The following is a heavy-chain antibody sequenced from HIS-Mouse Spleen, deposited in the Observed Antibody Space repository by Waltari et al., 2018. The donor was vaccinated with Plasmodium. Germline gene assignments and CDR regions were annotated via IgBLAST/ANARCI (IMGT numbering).Heavy chain of an antibody. D-gene: IGHD5-18*01. V-gene: IGHV4-39*07. Sequence: QLQLQESGPGLVKPSETLSLTCTVSGCSISSSSYSWGWIREPPGKGLEWIGSIYYSGSTYYNPSIKSRVTISVDTSKNQFSLKLSSVTAADTAVYYCARGRGYSYGDAFDIWGQGTMVTVSS. CDR2: IYYSGST. CDR1: GCSISSSSYS. J-gene: IGHJ3*02. CDR3: ARGRGYSYGDAFDI.